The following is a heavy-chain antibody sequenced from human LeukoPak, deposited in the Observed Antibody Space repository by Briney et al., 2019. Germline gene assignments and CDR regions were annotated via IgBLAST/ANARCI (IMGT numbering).Heavy chain of an antibody. CDR3: ARAKSLRDMATSQGS. D-gene: IGHD5-24*01. J-gene: IGHJ5*02. Sequence: SVKVSCKASGGTISSYAISWVRQAPGQGLEWMGGIIPIFGTAKYAQRFQGRVTITADESTSTAYMELSSLRSEDTAVYYCARAKSLRDMATSQGSWGQGTLVTVSS. CDR1: GGTISSYA. V-gene: IGHV1-69*13. CDR2: IIPIFGTA.